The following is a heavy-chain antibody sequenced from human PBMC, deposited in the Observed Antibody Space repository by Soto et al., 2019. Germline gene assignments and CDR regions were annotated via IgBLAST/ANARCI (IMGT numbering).Heavy chain of an antibody. V-gene: IGHV4-30-2*01. J-gene: IGHJ5*02. CDR2: IYHSGST. CDR1: GGSISSGGYS. D-gene: IGHD2-15*01. CDR3: ARQDRVVAEGRWFDP. Sequence: SETLSLTCAVSGGSISSGGYSWSWIRQPPGTGLEWIGYIYHSGSTYYNPSLKSRVTISVDRSKNQFSLNLSSVTAADTAVYYCARQDRVVAEGRWFDPWGQGTLVTVSS.